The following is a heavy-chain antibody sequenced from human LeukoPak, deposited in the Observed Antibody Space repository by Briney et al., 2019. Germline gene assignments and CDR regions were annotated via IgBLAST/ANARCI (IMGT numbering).Heavy chain of an antibody. CDR3: AKDRSWTPYYYDSSGYYPILSFDY. D-gene: IGHD3-22*01. Sequence: SETLSLTSAVYGGSFSGYYWSWIRHPPGKGLEWIGEIDHSGSTNYNPSLKSRVTISVDTSKNQFSLKLSSVTAADTAVYYCAKDRSWTPYYYDSSGYYPILSFDYWGQGTLVTVSS. V-gene: IGHV4-34*01. J-gene: IGHJ4*02. CDR1: GGSFSGYY. CDR2: IDHSGST.